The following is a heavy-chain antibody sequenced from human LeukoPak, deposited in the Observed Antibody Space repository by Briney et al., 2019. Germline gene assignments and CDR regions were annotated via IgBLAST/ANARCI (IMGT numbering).Heavy chain of an antibody. D-gene: IGHD1-26*01. J-gene: IGHJ4*02. CDR3: AKESPYPVGGAGRIYYFDY. CDR1: GFTFTRFA. Sequence: GGSRRLSCAASGFTFTRFAMSWVRQVPGKGLEWVSAISNGGRTYYTDSVKRRFTISRDNSKNTVHLQMNSLRAEDTALYYCAKESPYPVGGAGRIYYFDYWGQGALVTVSS. CDR2: ISNGGRT. V-gene: IGHV3-23*01.